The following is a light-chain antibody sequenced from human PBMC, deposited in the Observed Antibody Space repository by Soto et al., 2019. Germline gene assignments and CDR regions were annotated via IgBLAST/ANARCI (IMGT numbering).Light chain of an antibody. V-gene: IGLV2-14*01. Sequence: QAVVTKPACVSGSPGQSITISCTETRSDVGGYNYVSWYQQHPGKAPKLMIYDVSNRPSGVSNRFSGTKSGNTASLTISGLQAEDEADYYCNSYPSSSTPGVVFGGGTQLTVL. CDR1: RSDVGGYNY. J-gene: IGLJ2*01. CDR3: NSYPSSSTPGVV. CDR2: DVS.